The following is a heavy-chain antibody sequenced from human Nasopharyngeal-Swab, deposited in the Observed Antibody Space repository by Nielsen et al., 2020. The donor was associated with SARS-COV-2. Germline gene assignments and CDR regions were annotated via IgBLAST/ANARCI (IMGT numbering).Heavy chain of an antibody. D-gene: IGHD2-2*01. CDR2: INTNTGNP. CDR3: ARVRCTRSSCFVDY. Sequence: WVRQAPGQGLEWMGWINTNTGNPTYAQDFTGHFVFSLDTSVSTAYLQISSLKAEDTAVYYCARVRCTRSSCFVDYWGQGTLVTVSS. J-gene: IGHJ4*02. V-gene: IGHV7-4-1*02.